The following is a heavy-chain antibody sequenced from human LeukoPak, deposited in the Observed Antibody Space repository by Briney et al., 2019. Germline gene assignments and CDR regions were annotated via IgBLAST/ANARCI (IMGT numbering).Heavy chain of an antibody. J-gene: IGHJ5*02. Sequence: SETLSLTCTVSVDSISSGSHYWSWIRQPAGKGLEWIGRIHHSGNTKYNPSLNGRLSISVDTSKNQFSLNITPVTAADTAVYYCARGGLYWFDPWGQGTQVTVS. D-gene: IGHD3-10*01. CDR3: ARGGLYWFDP. CDR1: VDSISSGSHY. V-gene: IGHV4-61*02. CDR2: IHHSGNT.